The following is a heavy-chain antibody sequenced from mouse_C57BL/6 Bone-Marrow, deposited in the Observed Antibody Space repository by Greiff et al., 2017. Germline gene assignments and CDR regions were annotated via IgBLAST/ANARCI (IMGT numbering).Heavy chain of an antibody. V-gene: IGHV1-81*01. D-gene: IGHD2-1*01. Sequence: QVQLQLSGAELARPGASVKLSCKASGYTFTSYGISWVKQRTGQGLEWIGEIYPRSGNTYYNEKFKGKATLTADNSSSTAYMELRSLTSEDSAVYFCARIYYGVLNYFDYWGQGTTLTVSS. CDR2: IYPRSGNT. J-gene: IGHJ2*01. CDR3: ARIYYGVLNYFDY. CDR1: GYTFTSYG.